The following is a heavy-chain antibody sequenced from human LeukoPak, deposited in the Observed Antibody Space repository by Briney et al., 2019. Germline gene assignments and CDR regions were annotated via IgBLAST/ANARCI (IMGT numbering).Heavy chain of an antibody. D-gene: IGHD3-9*01. V-gene: IGHV3-11*01. Sequence: GGSLRLSCAASGFTFTDYYMSWIRQAPGKGLGWVSYITNSGTTIYYADSVKGRFTISRDNAKKSLYLQMNSLRAEDTAVYYCARDGHYDILTGYFQDWGQGTLVTVSS. CDR1: GFTFTDYY. J-gene: IGHJ1*01. CDR2: ITNSGTTI. CDR3: ARDGHYDILTGYFQD.